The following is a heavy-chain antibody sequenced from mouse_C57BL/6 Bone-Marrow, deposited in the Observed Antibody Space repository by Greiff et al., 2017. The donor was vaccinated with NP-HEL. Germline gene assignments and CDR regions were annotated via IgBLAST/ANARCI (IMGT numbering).Heavy chain of an antibody. Sequence: EVQRVESGEGLVKPGGSLKLSCAASGFTFSSYAMSWVRQTPEKRLEWVAYISSGGDYIYYADTVKGRFTISRDNARNTLYLQMSSLKSEDTAMYYCTRGGGGYYPFAYWGQGTLVTVSA. CDR2: ISSGGDYI. CDR3: TRGGGGYYPFAY. V-gene: IGHV5-9-1*02. J-gene: IGHJ3*01. CDR1: GFTFSSYA. D-gene: IGHD2-3*01.